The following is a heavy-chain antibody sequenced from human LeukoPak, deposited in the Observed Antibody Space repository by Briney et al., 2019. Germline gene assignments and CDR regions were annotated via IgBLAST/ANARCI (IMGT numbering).Heavy chain of an antibody. Sequence: ASVKVSCKASGYTFTGYNIHWVRQAPGQGLEWMGWLNPRSGGTIYAQQFQGRVTMTRDTSISTAYMELSSLRSDDTAVYYCARGDLGYYYDRSGPIDYWGQGNLVTVSS. V-gene: IGHV1-2*02. CDR3: ARGDLGYYYDRSGPIDY. CDR1: GYTFTGYN. J-gene: IGHJ4*02. D-gene: IGHD3-22*01. CDR2: LNPRSGGT.